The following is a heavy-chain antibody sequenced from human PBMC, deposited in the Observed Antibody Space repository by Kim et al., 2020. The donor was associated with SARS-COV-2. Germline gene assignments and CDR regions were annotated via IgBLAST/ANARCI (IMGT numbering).Heavy chain of an antibody. V-gene: IGHV3-30*07. Sequence: VRFTIARDNHKNSLYLQMNRLRPEDTAVYYCARSHPTDVYNWDLIGNFDYWGQGTLVTVSS. D-gene: IGHD1-1*01. J-gene: IGHJ4*02. CDR3: ARSHPTDVYNWDLIGNFDY.